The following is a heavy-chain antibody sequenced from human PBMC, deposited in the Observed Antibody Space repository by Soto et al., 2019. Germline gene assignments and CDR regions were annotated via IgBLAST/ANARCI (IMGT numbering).Heavy chain of an antibody. J-gene: IGHJ6*02. CDR3: AKDNYDSSGYYYYYYYYGMDV. V-gene: IGHV3-9*01. CDR2: ISWNSGSI. CDR1: GFTFDDYA. D-gene: IGHD3-22*01. Sequence: LSLTCAASGFTFDDYAMHWVRQAPGKGLEWVSGISWNSGSIGYADSVKGRFTISRDNAKNSLYLQMNSLRAEDTALYYCAKDNYDSSGYYYYYYYYGMDVWGQGTTVTVSS.